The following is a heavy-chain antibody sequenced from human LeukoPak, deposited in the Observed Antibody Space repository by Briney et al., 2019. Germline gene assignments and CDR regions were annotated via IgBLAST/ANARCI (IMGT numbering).Heavy chain of an antibody. CDR2: FDPEDGET. CDR3: ETLSFYYDSSGPKGWVAFDI. Sequence: ASVKVSCKVSGYTLTELSMHWVRQAPGKGLEWMGGFDPEDGETIYAQKFQGRVTMTEDTSTDTAYMELSSLRSEDTAVYYCETLSFYYDSSGPKGWVAFDIWGQGTMVTVSS. CDR1: GYTLTELS. J-gene: IGHJ3*02. V-gene: IGHV1-24*01. D-gene: IGHD3-22*01.